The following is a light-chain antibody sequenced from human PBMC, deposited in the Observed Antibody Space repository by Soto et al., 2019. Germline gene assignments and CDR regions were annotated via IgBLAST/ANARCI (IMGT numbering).Light chain of an antibody. Sequence: DIQMTQSPSSLSASVGDRVTITCRASQTMNNFLNWYQQKPGKAPKLLIYAASSLQSGVPSRFSGSGFGTDFTHTITSLQPEDFASYYCQQTDTKPWTFGQGTRVEIK. CDR1: QTMNNF. J-gene: IGKJ1*01. CDR3: QQTDTKPWT. V-gene: IGKV1-39*01. CDR2: AAS.